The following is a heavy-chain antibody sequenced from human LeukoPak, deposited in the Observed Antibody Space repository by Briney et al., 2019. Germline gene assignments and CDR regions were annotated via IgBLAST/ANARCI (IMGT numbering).Heavy chain of an antibody. Sequence: PGGSLRLSCAASGFTFSSYGMHWVRQAPGKGLEWVAVIWYDGSNKYYADSVKGRFTISRDNSKNTLYLQMNSLRAEDTAVYYCARDPSSSGYSYYFDYWGQGTLVTVSS. CDR1: GFTFSSYG. J-gene: IGHJ4*02. D-gene: IGHD3-22*01. CDR2: IWYDGSNK. V-gene: IGHV3-33*01. CDR3: ARDPSSSGYSYYFDY.